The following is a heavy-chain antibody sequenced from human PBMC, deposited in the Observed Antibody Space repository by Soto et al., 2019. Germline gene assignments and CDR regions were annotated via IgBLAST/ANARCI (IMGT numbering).Heavy chain of an antibody. CDR1: GFTFSSYA. Sequence: GGSLRLSCAASGFTFSSYAMSWVRQAPGKGLEWVSAISGSGGSTYYADSVKGRLTISRDNSKNTLYLQMNSLRAEDTAVYYCAKDVKAAAGTIPYYWGQGTLVTVSS. CDR2: ISGSGGST. CDR3: AKDVKAAAGTIPYY. D-gene: IGHD6-13*01. V-gene: IGHV3-23*01. J-gene: IGHJ4*02.